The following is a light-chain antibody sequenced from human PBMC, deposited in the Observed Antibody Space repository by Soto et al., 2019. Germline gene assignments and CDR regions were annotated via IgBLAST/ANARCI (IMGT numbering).Light chain of an antibody. CDR3: QQHGSSPPT. Sequence: EIVLTQSPGTLSLSPGERATLSCRAVQGVTTAFLAWYQQTPGQAPRLLIHSASSRAAGIPDRFSGSGSGTDFTLIISRLEPEDFAVYYCQQHGSSPPTFGQGTKVEIK. V-gene: IGKV3-20*01. CDR2: SAS. J-gene: IGKJ2*01. CDR1: QGVTTAF.